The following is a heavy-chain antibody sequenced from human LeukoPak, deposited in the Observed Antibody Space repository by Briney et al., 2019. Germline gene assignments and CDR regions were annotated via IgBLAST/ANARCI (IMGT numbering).Heavy chain of an antibody. CDR3: AKDFSWTWTPLSD. CDR1: GITFSSYG. CDR2: ISYDGSNK. Sequence: GGSLRLSCAASGITFSSYGMHWVRQAPGKGLEWVAVISYDGSNKYYADSVKGRFTISRDNSKNTLYLQMSSLRAEDTAVYYCAKDFSWTWTPLSDWGQGTLVTVSS. V-gene: IGHV3-30*18. J-gene: IGHJ4*02. D-gene: IGHD2/OR15-2a*01.